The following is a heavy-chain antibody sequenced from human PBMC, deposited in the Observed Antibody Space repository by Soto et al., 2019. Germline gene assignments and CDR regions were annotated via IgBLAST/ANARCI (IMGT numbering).Heavy chain of an antibody. CDR1: GFTFSSYG. D-gene: IGHD2-15*01. Sequence: GGSLRLSCAASGFTFSSYGMHWVRQAPGKGLEWVAVIWYDGSNKYYADSVKGRFTISRDNSKNTLYLQMNSLRVEDTAVYFCAKDLDASGPRVAFDIWGQGTLVTVSS. V-gene: IGHV3-33*06. CDR2: IWYDGSNK. J-gene: IGHJ3*02. CDR3: AKDLDASGPRVAFDI.